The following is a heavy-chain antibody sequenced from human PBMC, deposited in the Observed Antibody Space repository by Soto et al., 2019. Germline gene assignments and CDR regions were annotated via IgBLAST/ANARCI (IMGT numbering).Heavy chain of an antibody. CDR1: GDNFKKNV. CDR2: TIPALGKT. Sequence: SVKVSCKTSGDNFKKNVFTWVREAPGQGLEWMGGTIPALGKTHYIEKFQGRVTITVDDATRTVYMEVRELTSEDTAIYYCARGPFRHSAMEVWGEGTKVTVSS. D-gene: IGHD3-10*01. V-gene: IGHV1-69*10. CDR3: ARGPFRHSAMEV. J-gene: IGHJ6*04.